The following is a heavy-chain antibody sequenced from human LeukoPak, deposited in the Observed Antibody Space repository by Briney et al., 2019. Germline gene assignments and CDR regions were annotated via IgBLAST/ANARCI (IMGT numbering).Heavy chain of an antibody. CDR2: IKTNTGNP. CDR1: GYTFTNNA. Sequence: ASVKVSCKTSGYTFTNNAINWVRQAPGQGLEWMGWIKTNTGNPSYAQGFFTGRYVFSLDTSASTAYLQINGLKADDTAVYYCGRDPKLGIRGYTYGYIDHWGQGTLLTVAS. J-gene: IGHJ4*02. V-gene: IGHV7-4-1*02. CDR3: GRDPKLGIRGYTYGYIDH. D-gene: IGHD5-18*01.